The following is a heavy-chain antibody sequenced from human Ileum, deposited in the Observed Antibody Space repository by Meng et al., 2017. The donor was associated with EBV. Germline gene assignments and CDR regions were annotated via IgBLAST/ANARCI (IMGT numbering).Heavy chain of an antibody. J-gene: IGHJ4*02. CDR2: VYHRGDT. D-gene: IGHD1-7*01. V-gene: IGHV4-4*02. CDR1: CALISSDIW. Sequence: VRLQEVGSGLGKPSGTLSLTCTVLCALISSDIWWSWVRQPPGKGLEWIGEVYHRGDTNYNPSLKSRVDISVDKSKNQFYLSLFSVTAADTAVYYCGRDQGRELINHWGQGTLVTVSS. CDR3: GRDQGRELINH.